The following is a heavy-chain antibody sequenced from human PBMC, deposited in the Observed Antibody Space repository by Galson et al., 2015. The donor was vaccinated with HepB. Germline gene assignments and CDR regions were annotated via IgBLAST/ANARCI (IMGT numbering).Heavy chain of an antibody. CDR1: GGTFSSYA. CDR2: IIPIFGTA. J-gene: IGHJ1*01. Sequence: SVKVSCKASGGTFSSYAISWVRQAPGQGLEWMGGIIPIFGTANYAQKFQGRVTITADESTSTAYMELSSLRSEDTAVYYCARGLAAAGQKDEYFQHWGQGTLVTVSS. D-gene: IGHD6-13*01. CDR3: ARGLAAAGQKDEYFQH. V-gene: IGHV1-69*13.